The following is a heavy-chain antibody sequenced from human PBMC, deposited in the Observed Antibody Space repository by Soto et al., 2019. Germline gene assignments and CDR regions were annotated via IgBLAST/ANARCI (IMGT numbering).Heavy chain of an antibody. D-gene: IGHD1-1*01. CDR2: ISAHNGNT. V-gene: IGHV1-18*01. J-gene: IGHJ4*02. CDR1: GYTFTSYG. CDR3: ARGRYGDY. Sequence: QVHLVQSGAEVKKPGASVKVSCKASGYTFTSYGITWVRQAPGQGLEWMGWISAHNGNTDYAQKLQGRVVVTRDSSTSTAYMGLRSLRSDDTGVCYGARGRYGDYWGQGALVTVSS.